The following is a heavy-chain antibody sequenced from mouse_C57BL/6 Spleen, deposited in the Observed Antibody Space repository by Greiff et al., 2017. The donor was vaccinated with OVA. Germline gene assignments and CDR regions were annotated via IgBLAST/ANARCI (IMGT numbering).Heavy chain of an antibody. CDR1: GYTFTSYG. Sequence: VQLQQPGTELVEPGASVKLSCKASGYTFTSYGMHWVKQRPGQGLEWIGNINPSNGGTNYNEKFKSKATLTVDKSSSTAYMQLSSLTSEDAAVDYCARSYYYEGMDYWGQGTSVTVSS. V-gene: IGHV1-53*01. CDR3: ARSYYYEGMDY. J-gene: IGHJ4*01. D-gene: IGHD1-1*01. CDR2: INPSNGGT.